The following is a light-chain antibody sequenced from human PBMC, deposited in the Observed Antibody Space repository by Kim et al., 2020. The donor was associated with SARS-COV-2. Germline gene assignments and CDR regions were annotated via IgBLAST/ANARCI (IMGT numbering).Light chain of an antibody. J-gene: IGKJ5*01. CDR3: QQRSSWPPT. Sequence: LSPGERVTLSCGASHSIGNSLAWYQQKPGQAPRLLIHDASNGATDIPARFSGSGSGTDFTLTISSLEPEDFAVYFCQQRSSWPPTFGQGTRLEIK. V-gene: IGKV3-11*01. CDR2: DAS. CDR1: HSIGNS.